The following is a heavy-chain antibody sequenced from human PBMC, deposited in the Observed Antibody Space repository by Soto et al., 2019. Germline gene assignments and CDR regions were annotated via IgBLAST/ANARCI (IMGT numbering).Heavy chain of an antibody. CDR1: GGSISSGGYY. D-gene: IGHD1-7*01. CDR2: IYYSGST. J-gene: IGHJ6*02. V-gene: IGHV4-31*03. CDR3: ARDRAGTGYGMDV. Sequence: QVQLQESGPGLVKPSQTLSLTCTVSGGSISSGGYYWSWIRQHPGKGLEWIGYIYYSGSTYYNPSLDRRVTISVDTSKNQFSLKLSSVTAADTAVYYCARDRAGTGYGMDVWGQGTTVTVSS.